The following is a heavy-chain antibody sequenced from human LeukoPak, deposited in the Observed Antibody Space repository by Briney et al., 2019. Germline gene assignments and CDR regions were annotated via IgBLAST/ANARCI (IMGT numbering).Heavy chain of an antibody. CDR3: ARGQQLGRKFDY. CDR2: IYHSGST. CDR1: GYSISSGDY. J-gene: IGHJ4*02. V-gene: IGHV4-38-2*02. D-gene: IGHD6-13*01. Sequence: SETLSLTCTVSGYSISSGDYWGWIRQPPGKGLEWIGSIYHSGSTYYNPSLKSRVTISVDTSKNQFSLKLNSVTAADTAVYSCARGQQLGRKFDYWGQGTLVTVSS.